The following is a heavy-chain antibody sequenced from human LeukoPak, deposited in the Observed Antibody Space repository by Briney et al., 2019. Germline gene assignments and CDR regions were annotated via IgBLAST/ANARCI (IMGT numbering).Heavy chain of an antibody. CDR1: GFTFDKFA. Sequence: GGSLRLSCAASGFTFDKFAMSWVRQAPGKGLQWVSTITSGADTYYSDSVKARFSISRDNSRNTVSVQMHTLRADDTAVYFCAKGDNFGRVADAFDSWGQGTMVTVSS. J-gene: IGHJ3*01. CDR2: ITSGADT. V-gene: IGHV3-23*01. D-gene: IGHD1-1*01. CDR3: AKGDNFGRVADAFDS.